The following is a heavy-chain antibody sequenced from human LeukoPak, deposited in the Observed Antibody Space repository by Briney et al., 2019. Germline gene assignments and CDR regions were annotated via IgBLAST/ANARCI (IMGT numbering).Heavy chain of an antibody. CDR2: ISAYNGNT. CDR1: GYTFTSYG. J-gene: IGHJ6*02. Sequence: ASVKVSCKASGYTFTSYGISWVRQAPGQGLEWMGWISAYNGNTNYAQKLQGRVTMTTDTSTSTAYMELSSLRSEDTAMYYCARAHDSSGFYYYYYGMDVWGQGTTVTVSS. D-gene: IGHD3-22*01. V-gene: IGHV1-18*01. CDR3: ARAHDSSGFYYYYYGMDV.